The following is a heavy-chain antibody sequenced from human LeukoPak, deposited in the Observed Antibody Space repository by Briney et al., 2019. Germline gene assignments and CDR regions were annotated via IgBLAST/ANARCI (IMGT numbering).Heavy chain of an antibody. CDR3: TRFFGRDEKIYSNYPHYYYYMDV. D-gene: IGHD4-11*01. J-gene: IGHJ6*03. Sequence: SETLSLTCTVSGDSITTSCWSWIRQPPGKGLEYIGYVSNSGSTNNSPSLESRVIISIDTSKNQFALILRSVTAADTAVYYCTRFFGRDEKIYSNYPHYYYYMDVWGKGTTVTVSS. CDR1: GDSITTSC. CDR2: VSNSGST. V-gene: IGHV4-59*01.